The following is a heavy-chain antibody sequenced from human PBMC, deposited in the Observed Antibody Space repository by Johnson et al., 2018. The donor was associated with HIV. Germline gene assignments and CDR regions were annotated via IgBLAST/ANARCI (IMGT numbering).Heavy chain of an antibody. Sequence: VPLVESGGGVVQPGRSLRLSCAASGFPFSSYGMHWVRQAPGKGLEWVAVISYGGNEKYYADSVKGRFTISRDDSKNTLLLQMKSLRAEDTAVYFCARKSVISFDAFDIWGQGTMVTVSS. CDR1: GFPFSSYG. D-gene: IGHD4-23*01. CDR2: ISYGGNEK. V-gene: IGHV3-30*03. J-gene: IGHJ3*02. CDR3: ARKSVISFDAFDI.